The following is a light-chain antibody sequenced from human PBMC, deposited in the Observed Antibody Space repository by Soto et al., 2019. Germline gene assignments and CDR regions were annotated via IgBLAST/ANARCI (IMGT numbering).Light chain of an antibody. CDR3: GSYTSSSTLEV. CDR1: SSDVGDYNF. J-gene: IGLJ1*01. V-gene: IGLV2-14*01. CDR2: EVS. Sequence: QSALTQPASVSGSPGQSITISCTGTSSDVGDYNFVSWYQQHPGKAPKLMIYEVSNRPSGVSNRFSGSKSGNTASLTISGLQAEEEADYYCGSYTSSSTLEVFGTGTKLTVL.